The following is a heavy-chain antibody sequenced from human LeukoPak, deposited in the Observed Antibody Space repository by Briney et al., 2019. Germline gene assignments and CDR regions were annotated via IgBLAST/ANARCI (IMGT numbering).Heavy chain of an antibody. CDR3: AELGITMIGGV. V-gene: IGHV3-11*04. CDR2: ISSSGSTI. CDR1: SGSFSGYY. Sequence: KPSETLSLTCAVYSGSFSGYYWSWIRQPPGKGLEWVSYISSSGSTIYYADSVKGRFTISRDNAKNSLYLQMNSLRAEDTAVYYCAELGITMIGGVWGKGTTVTISS. J-gene: IGHJ6*04. D-gene: IGHD3-10*02.